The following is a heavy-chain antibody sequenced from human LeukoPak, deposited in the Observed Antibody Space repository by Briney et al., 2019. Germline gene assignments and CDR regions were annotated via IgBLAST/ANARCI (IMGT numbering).Heavy chain of an antibody. V-gene: IGHV4-59*01. CDR3: AGTTVVTGIDY. CDR1: GGPISAFS. D-gene: IGHD4-23*01. Sequence: PSETLSLTCTVSGGPISAFSWSWIRQPPGKGLEWIGYIYYSGSTNYNPSLKSRVTISVDTSKNQFSLKLSSVTAADTAVYYCAGTTVVTGIDYWGQGTLVTVSS. CDR2: IYYSGST. J-gene: IGHJ4*02.